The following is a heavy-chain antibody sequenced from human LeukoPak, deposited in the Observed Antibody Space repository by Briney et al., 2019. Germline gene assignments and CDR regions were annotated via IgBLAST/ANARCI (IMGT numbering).Heavy chain of an antibody. J-gene: IGHJ4*02. D-gene: IGHD6-19*01. Sequence: PSETLSLTCNVSGGSISSYYWGWIRQPPGKGLEWIGSIYYSGSTYYNPSLKSRVTISVDTSKNQFSLKLSSVTAADTAVYYCARVSSGWYLFDYWGQGTLVTVSS. V-gene: IGHV4-39*01. CDR1: GGSISSYY. CDR2: IYYSGST. CDR3: ARVSSGWYLFDY.